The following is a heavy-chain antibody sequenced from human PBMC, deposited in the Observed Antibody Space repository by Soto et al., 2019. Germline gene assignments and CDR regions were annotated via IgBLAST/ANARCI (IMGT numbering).Heavy chain of an antibody. J-gene: IGHJ4*02. V-gene: IGHV4-31*03. CDR3: PSKGGYSYGNFDY. CDR1: GGSIGSGGYY. CDR2: IYYSGST. D-gene: IGHD5-18*01. Sequence: QVQLQESGPGLVKPSQTLSLTCTVSGGSIGSGGYYWSWIRHHPGKGLEWIGYIYYSGSTYYNPSLKSRVTISVDTSKNQFSLKLSSVTAADTAVYYCPSKGGYSYGNFDYWGQGTLVTVSS.